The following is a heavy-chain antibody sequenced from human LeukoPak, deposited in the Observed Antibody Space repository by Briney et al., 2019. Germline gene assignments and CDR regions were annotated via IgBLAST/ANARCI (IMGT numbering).Heavy chain of an antibody. D-gene: IGHD2-21*02. CDR3: AKDRLKYCGGDCAYFVY. CDR2: ISGSGGST. CDR1: GFTFSSYA. Sequence: GGSLRLSCAASGFTFSSYAMSWVRQAPGKGLEWVSAISGSGGSTYYADSVKGRFTISRDNSKNTLYLQMNSLRAEDTAVYYCAKDRLKYCGGDCAYFVYWGQGTLVTVSS. J-gene: IGHJ4*02. V-gene: IGHV3-23*01.